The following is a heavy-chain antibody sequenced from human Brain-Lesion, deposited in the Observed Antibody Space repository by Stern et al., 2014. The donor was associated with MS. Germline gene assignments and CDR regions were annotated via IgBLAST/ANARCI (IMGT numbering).Heavy chain of an antibody. Sequence: VQLVQSGAEVKKPGASVKVSCKASGYTFSSYDITWVRQPSAHGLEWMGWMNPYSGNTCYAQKFKGRVSMTSDPSISTVYMELTSLTSDDTAVYFCARAVRNQLLSEYWGQGTLVTVSS. CDR2: MNPYSGNT. CDR1: GYTFSSYD. CDR3: ARAVRNQLLSEY. V-gene: IGHV1-8*01. J-gene: IGHJ4*02. D-gene: IGHD2-2*01.